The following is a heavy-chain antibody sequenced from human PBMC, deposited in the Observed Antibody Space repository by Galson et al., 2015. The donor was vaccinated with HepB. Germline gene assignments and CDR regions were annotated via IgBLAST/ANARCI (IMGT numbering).Heavy chain of an antibody. J-gene: IGHJ2*01. CDR2: ISYDGSNK. Sequence: SLRLSCAASGFTFSSYAMHWVRQAPGKGLEWVAVISYDGSNKYYADSVKGRFTISRDNSKNMLYLQMNSLRAEDTAVYYCARDPRPYFDWLEGYFDLWGRGTLVTVSS. V-gene: IGHV3-30-3*01. CDR3: ARDPRPYFDWLEGYFDL. CDR1: GFTFSSYA. D-gene: IGHD3-9*01.